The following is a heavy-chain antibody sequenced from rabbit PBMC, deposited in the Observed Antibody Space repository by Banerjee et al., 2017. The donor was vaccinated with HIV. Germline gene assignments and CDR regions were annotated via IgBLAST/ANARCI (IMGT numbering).Heavy chain of an antibody. CDR1: GFSFSSSYY. Sequence: QSLEESGGDLVKPGASLTLTCTASGFSFSSSYYMCWVRQAPGKGLEWIACIYAGSSGSTYYASWAKGRFTISKTSSTTVTLQMTSLTAADTATYFCARWAGYAGYGYATSDAFDPWGPGTLVTVS. CDR2: IYAGSSGST. J-gene: IGHJ2*01. V-gene: IGHV1S40*01. D-gene: IGHD6-1*01. CDR3: ARWAGYAGYGYATSDAFDP.